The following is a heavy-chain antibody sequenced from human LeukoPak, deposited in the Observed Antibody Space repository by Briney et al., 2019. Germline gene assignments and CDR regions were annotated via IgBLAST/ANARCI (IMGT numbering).Heavy chain of an antibody. CDR2: IIPIFGTA. J-gene: IGHJ5*02. D-gene: IGHD3-10*01. Sequence: SVKVSCKASGGTFSSYAISWVRQAPGQGLEWMGRIIPIFGTANYAQKFQGRVTITTDESTSTAYMELSSLRSEDTAVYYGARDQFYGSGRGWFDPWGQGTLVTVSS. CDR3: ARDQFYGSGRGWFDP. V-gene: IGHV1-69*05. CDR1: GGTFSSYA.